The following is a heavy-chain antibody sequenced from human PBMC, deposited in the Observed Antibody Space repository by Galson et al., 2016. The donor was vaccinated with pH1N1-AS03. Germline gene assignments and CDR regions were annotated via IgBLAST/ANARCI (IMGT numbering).Heavy chain of an antibody. CDR1: GFTFSTFA. CDR3: ATAPGGVNV. CDR2: ISFDGNNK. Sequence: SLRLSCAASGFTFSTFAMYWVRQAPGKRLEWVALISFDGNNKFYADSLRGRFTISRENSKHTLYLDINSLTTEDTAMYYCATAPGGVNVWGQGTTVTVSS. J-gene: IGHJ6*02. D-gene: IGHD3-10*01. V-gene: IGHV3-30*04.